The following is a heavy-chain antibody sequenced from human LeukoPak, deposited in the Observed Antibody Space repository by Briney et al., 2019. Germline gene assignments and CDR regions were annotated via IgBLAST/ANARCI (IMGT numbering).Heavy chain of an antibody. V-gene: IGHV3-48*03. J-gene: IGHJ5*02. CDR3: AREDSSGWYTRWFDP. CDR1: GFSFSSYK. Sequence: GGSLRLSCAASGFSFSSYKMNWVRQTPGKGLEWVSHISSSSSTVYYADSVRGRFTISRDNAKNSLFLQMNSLRAEDTAIYYCAREDSSGWYTRWFDPWGQGTLVTVSS. CDR2: ISSSSSTV. D-gene: IGHD6-19*01.